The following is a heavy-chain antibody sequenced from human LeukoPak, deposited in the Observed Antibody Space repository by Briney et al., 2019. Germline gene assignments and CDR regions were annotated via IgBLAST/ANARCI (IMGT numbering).Heavy chain of an antibody. V-gene: IGHV1-24*01. J-gene: IGHJ3*02. CDR1: GYTLTELS. Sequence: ASVKVSCKASGYTLTELSMHWVRQAPGKGLEWMGGFDPEDGETIYAQKFQGRVTMTEDTSTDTAYMELSSLRSEDTAVYYCATLYYDSSGYYYRDAFDIWGQGTMVTVSS. CDR3: ATLYYDSSGYYYRDAFDI. D-gene: IGHD3-22*01. CDR2: FDPEDGET.